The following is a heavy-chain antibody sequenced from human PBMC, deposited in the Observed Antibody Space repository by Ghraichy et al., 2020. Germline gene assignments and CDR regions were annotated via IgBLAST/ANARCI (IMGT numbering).Heavy chain of an antibody. CDR3: ARDKNVVVPAATRYYYYYGMDV. V-gene: IGHV4-59*01. Sequence: SETLSLTCTVSGGSISSYYWSWIRQPPGKGLEWIGYIYYSGSTNYNPSLKSRVTISVDTSKNQFSLKLSSVTAADTAVYYCARDKNVVVPAATRYYYYYGMDVWGQGTTVTVSS. D-gene: IGHD2-2*01. J-gene: IGHJ6*02. CDR1: GGSISSYY. CDR2: IYYSGST.